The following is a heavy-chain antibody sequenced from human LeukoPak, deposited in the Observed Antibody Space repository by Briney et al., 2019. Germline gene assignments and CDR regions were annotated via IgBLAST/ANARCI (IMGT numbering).Heavy chain of an antibody. CDR1: GYIFTTYG. CDR2: ISGYNGNT. J-gene: IGHJ4*02. CDR3: ARRVVGTTYFDY. V-gene: IGHV1-18*01. Sequence: ASVKVSCKTSGYIFTTYGISWVRQAPGQGLEWMGWISGYNGNTNYVQKFQGRVTMTTDTSTRTAYMELRSLRSDDTAVYYCARRVVGTTYFDYWGQGTLVTVSS. D-gene: IGHD1-26*01.